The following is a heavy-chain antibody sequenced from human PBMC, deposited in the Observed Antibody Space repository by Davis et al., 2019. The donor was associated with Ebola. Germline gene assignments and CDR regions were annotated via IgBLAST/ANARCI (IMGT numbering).Heavy chain of an antibody. V-gene: IGHV1-69*13. CDR3: ASPHQIRGRDYFDP. CDR2: IIPIFGTA. CDR1: GGTFSS. Sequence: SVKVSCKTSGGTFSSISWVRQAPGQGLEWMGGIIPIFGTANYAQKFQGRVTITADESTSTAYMELSSLRSEDTAVYYCASPHQIRGRDYFDPWGQGTLVTVSS. J-gene: IGHJ4*02.